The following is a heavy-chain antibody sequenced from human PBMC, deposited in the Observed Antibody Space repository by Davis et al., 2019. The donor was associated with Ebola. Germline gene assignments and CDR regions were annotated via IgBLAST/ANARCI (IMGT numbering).Heavy chain of an antibody. Sequence: GESLKISCAASGFTFSGSAMHWVRQASGKGLEWVGRIRSKANSYATAYAASVKGRFTISRDDSKNTAYLQMNSLKTEDTAVYYCASGGWLRFRAFDYWGQGTLVTVSS. CDR1: GFTFSGSA. V-gene: IGHV3-73*01. D-gene: IGHD5-12*01. J-gene: IGHJ4*02. CDR3: ASGGWLRFRAFDY. CDR2: IRSKANSYAT.